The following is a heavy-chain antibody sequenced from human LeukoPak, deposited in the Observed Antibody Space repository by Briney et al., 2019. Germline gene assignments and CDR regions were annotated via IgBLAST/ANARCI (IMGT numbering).Heavy chain of an antibody. CDR2: ISSSSTYI. CDR3: ARAGVPAAIFHWFDP. D-gene: IGHD2-2*01. Sequence: GGSLRLSCAASEFTFNNYGMSWVRQAPGKVLEWVSSISSSSTYIFYADSVKGRFTISRDDAKNSLYLQMNSLRAEDTAVYYCARAGVPAAIFHWFDPWGQGTLVTVSS. V-gene: IGHV3-21*04. J-gene: IGHJ5*02. CDR1: EFTFNNYG.